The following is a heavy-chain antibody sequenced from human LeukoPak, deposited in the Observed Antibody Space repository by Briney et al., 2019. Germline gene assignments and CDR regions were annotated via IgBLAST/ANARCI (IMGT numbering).Heavy chain of an antibody. CDR3: AKDRGDYYYYYGMDV. Sequence: GGSLRLSCAASGFTFSSHAMGWVRQAPGKGLEWISAISGSGGSTYYADSVKGRFTISRDNSKNTLYLQMNSLRAEDTAVYYCAKDRGDYYYYYGMDVWGQGTTVTVSS. CDR2: ISGSGGST. V-gene: IGHV3-23*01. CDR1: GFTFSSHA. J-gene: IGHJ6*02.